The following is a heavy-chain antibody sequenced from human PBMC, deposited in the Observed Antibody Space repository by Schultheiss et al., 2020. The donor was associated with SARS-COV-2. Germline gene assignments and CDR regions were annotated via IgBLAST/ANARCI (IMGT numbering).Heavy chain of an antibody. CDR1: GFTFDDYA. J-gene: IGHJ3*02. D-gene: IGHD3-3*01. Sequence: GGSLRLSCAASGFTFDDYAMHWVRQAPGKGLEWVSGISWNSGSIGYADSVKGRFTISRDNAKNSLYLQMNSLRAEDTALYYCAKGITIFGVVIIGAFDIWGQGTMVTVSS. CDR3: AKGITIFGVVIIGAFDI. CDR2: ISWNSGSI. V-gene: IGHV3-9*01.